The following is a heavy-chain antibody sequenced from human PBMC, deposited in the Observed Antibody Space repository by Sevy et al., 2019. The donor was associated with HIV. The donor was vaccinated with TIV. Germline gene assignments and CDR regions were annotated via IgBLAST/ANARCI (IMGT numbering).Heavy chain of an antibody. Sequence: GGSLRLSCTASGFTFGDYAMSWVRQAPGKGLEWVGFIRSKAYGGTTEYAASVKGRFTISRDDSKSMAYLQMNSLKTEDTAVYYCTRGYSSGWYYFDYWGQGTLVTVSS. CDR3: TRGYSSGWYYFDY. J-gene: IGHJ4*02. CDR2: IRSKAYGGTT. CDR1: GFTFGDYA. V-gene: IGHV3-49*04. D-gene: IGHD6-19*01.